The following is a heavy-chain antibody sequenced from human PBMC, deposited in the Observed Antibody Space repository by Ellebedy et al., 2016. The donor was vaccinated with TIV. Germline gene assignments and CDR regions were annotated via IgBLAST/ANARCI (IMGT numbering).Heavy chain of an antibody. CDR2: IYHSGTA. J-gene: IGHJ4*02. D-gene: IGHD3-10*01. V-gene: IGHV4-34*01. Sequence: SETLSLTCVVYGGSFSGYYWTWVRQSPGKGLEWIGEIYHSGTANYNPSLKSRVTIAVDKSKNRFSLVLTSVTAADSATYYCARGTLLGGSDWGQGVLVTVSS. CDR1: GGSFSGYY. CDR3: ARGTLLGGSD.